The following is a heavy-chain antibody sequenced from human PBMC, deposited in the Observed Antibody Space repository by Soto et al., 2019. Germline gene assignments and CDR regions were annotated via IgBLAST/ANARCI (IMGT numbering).Heavy chain of an antibody. Sequence: SETLSLTCTVSGDSITGSRWNWIRQPLGKPLEWIGYIYYRGSTNYNPSLKSRLTLSVDTSKNQIFLRLNSVTAADTAVYYCAREGARLPRFFDYWGQGTLVTVSS. CDR1: GDSITGSR. J-gene: IGHJ4*02. CDR2: IYYRGST. V-gene: IGHV4-59*01. D-gene: IGHD6-6*01. CDR3: AREGARLPRFFDY.